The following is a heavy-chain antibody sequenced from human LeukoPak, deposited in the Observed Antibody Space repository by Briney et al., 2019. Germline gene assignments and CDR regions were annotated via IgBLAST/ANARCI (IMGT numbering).Heavy chain of an antibody. CDR3: ARGRHWGHDY. CDR2: ISPNSGGT. V-gene: IGHV1-2*02. CDR1: GYTFTGYY. J-gene: IGHJ4*02. Sequence: ASVKVSCKASGYTFTGYYMHWVRQPPGQGLEWMGWISPNSGGTSYAQKFQGRVTMTRDKSIGTAYMELSRLRSDDTAVYYCARGRHWGHDYWGEGTLVTVSS. D-gene: IGHD3-16*01.